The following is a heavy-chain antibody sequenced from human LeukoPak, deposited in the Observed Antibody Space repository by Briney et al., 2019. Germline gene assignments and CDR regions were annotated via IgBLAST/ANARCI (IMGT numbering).Heavy chain of an antibody. J-gene: IGHJ4*02. CDR2: IGKGGDT. CDR1: GFIFSSYD. Sequence: QAGGSLRLSCAVSGFIFSSYDFHWVRQATGKGLEWVSGIGKGGDTYYAASVKGRFTFSRENAKGSLYLQLNSLRAGDTAVYYCTRGALDFDYWGQGTLVTVSS. CDR3: TRGALDFDY. V-gene: IGHV3-13*04.